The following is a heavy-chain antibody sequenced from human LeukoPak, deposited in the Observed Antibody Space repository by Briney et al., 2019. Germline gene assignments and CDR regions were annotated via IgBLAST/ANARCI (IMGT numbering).Heavy chain of an antibody. J-gene: IGHJ4*02. CDR3: ARGRSSSSWYYDY. CDR1: GFAFSSFR. V-gene: IGHV3-74*01. Sequence: PGGSLRLSCAASGFAFSSFRMHWVRQAPGKGLVWVSHINSDASSTSYADSVKGRFTISRDNAKNTVYLQMNSLRAEDTAVYYCARGRSSSSWYYDYWGQGTLVTVSS. D-gene: IGHD6-13*01. CDR2: INSDASST.